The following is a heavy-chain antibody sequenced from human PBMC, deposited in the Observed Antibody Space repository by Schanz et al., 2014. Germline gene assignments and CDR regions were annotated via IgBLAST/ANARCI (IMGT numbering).Heavy chain of an antibody. D-gene: IGHD3-3*01. CDR1: GFTFGNFF. CDR3: ARDKGGYYPFDY. Sequence: EVQLVESGGGLVQPGGSLRLSCAASGFTFGNFFMSWVRQAPGKGLEWVANIKQDGIEKYYVDSVKGRFTISRDNVKNSLYLQMNSLTADDTAVYYCARDKGGYYPFDYWGRGTLVTVSS. V-gene: IGHV3-7*01. J-gene: IGHJ4*02. CDR2: IKQDGIEK.